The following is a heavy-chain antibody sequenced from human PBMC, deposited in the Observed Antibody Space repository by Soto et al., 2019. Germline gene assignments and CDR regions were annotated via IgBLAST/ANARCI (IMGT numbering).Heavy chain of an antibody. V-gene: IGHV3-23*01. CDR1: GFTFSSYA. J-gene: IGHJ6*02. CDR2: ISGSGGST. CDR3: AKKDLMVYAPVYGMDV. Sequence: QPGGSLRLSCAASGFTFSSYAMSWVRQAPGKGLEWVSAISGSGGSTYYADSVKGRFTISRDNSKNTLYLQMNSLRAEDTAVYYCAKKDLMVYAPVYGMDVWGQGTTVTVSS. D-gene: IGHD2-8*01.